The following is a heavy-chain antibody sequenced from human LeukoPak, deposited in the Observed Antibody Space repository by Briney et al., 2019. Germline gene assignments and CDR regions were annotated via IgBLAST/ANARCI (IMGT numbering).Heavy chain of an antibody. CDR2: FDPEDGET. V-gene: IGHV1-24*01. Sequence: ASVKVSCKVSGYTLTELSMHWVRQAPGKGLEWMGGFDPEDGETIYAQKFQGRVTMTEDTSTDTAYMELSSLRSEDTAVYYCAKDRYSGSYYAKNWFDPWGQGTLVTVSS. D-gene: IGHD1-26*01. CDR1: GYTLTELS. J-gene: IGHJ5*02. CDR3: AKDRYSGSYYAKNWFDP.